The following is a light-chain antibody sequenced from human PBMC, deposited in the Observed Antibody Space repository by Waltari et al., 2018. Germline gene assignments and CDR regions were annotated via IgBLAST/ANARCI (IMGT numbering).Light chain of an antibody. CDR3: YSTTDNNLGV. J-gene: IGLJ1*01. Sequence: SSELTQPSSVSVSPGQPARITCSGDMLPKQYTRWFQQKPGQAPVLVLYPDSARPSGIPERFSGSSSGTTVTLTISGAQVEDEADYYCYSTTDNNLGVFGPGTRVTVL. CDR2: PDS. V-gene: IGLV3-27*01. CDR1: MLPKQY.